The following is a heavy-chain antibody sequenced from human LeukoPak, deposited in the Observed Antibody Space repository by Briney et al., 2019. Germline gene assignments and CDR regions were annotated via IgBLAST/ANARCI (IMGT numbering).Heavy chain of an antibody. Sequence: GGSLRLSCAASGSSLSSYAMQWVRQAPGKGPEWVSGISEDATNKYHADSVKGRFTISRDNSKNTLHLQMDSLRPEDTAVYYCARSMRGYAILTGYFDYWGQGTLVTVSS. V-gene: IGHV3-30-3*01. CDR3: ARSMRGYAILTGYFDY. CDR1: GSSLSSYA. D-gene: IGHD3-9*01. J-gene: IGHJ4*02. CDR2: ISEDATNK.